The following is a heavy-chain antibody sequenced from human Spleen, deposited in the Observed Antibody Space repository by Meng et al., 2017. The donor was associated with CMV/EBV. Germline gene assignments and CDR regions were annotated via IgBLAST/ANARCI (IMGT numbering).Heavy chain of an antibody. CDR2: IIPIFGTA. CDR1: GYTFTGYY. Sequence: SVKVSCKASGYTFTGYYIHWVRQAPGQGLEWMGGIIPIFGTANYAQKYQGRVTITTDESTSTAYMELSSLRSEDTAVYYCARADSSSWYKYIYWGQGTLVTVSS. D-gene: IGHD6-13*01. CDR3: ARADSSSWYKYIY. J-gene: IGHJ4*02. V-gene: IGHV1-69*05.